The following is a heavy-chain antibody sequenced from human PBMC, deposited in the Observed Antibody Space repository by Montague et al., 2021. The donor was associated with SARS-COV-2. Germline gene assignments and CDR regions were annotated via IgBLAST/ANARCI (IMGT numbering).Heavy chain of an antibody. J-gene: IGHJ4*02. D-gene: IGHD1-1*01. CDR2: IYYTGDT. V-gene: IGHV4-39*01. Sequence: SETLSLTCNVPGGSISSIHYWGWIRQPPGKGLEWIGTIYYTGDTYYNPSLRSRATISVDTSNDQFSLRVTSVTAADTGVYYCARRKERGTYWNFDNWGQGTLVTVSS. CDR1: GGSISSIHY. CDR3: ARRKERGTYWNFDN.